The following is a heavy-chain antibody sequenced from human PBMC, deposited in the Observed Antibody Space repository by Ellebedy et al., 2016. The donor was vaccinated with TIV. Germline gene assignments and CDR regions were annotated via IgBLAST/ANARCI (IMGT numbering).Heavy chain of an antibody. CDR1: GYTFTSYG. D-gene: IGHD3-10*01. J-gene: IGHJ6*02. V-gene: IGHV1-18*04. CDR3: ASRVRGLDGMDV. Sequence: AASVKVSCKASGYTFTSYGISWVRQAPGQGLEWMGWISAYNGNTNYAQRLQGRVTMTTDTSTSTAYMELRSLRSDDTAVYYCASRVRGLDGMDVWGQGTTVTVSS. CDR2: ISAYNGNT.